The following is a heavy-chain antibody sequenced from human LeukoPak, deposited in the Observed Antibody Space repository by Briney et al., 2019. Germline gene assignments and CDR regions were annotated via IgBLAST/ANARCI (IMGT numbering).Heavy chain of an antibody. J-gene: IGHJ6*03. V-gene: IGHV4-4*07. CDR2: IYTSGST. CDR3: ATSPPPYYYYYYMDV. Sequence: SETLSLTCTVSGGSISSYYWSWIWQPAGKGLEWIGRIYTSGSTNYNPSLKSRVTMSVDTSKNQFSLKLSPVTAADTAVYYCATSPPPYYYYYYMDVWGKGTTVTVSS. CDR1: GGSISSYY.